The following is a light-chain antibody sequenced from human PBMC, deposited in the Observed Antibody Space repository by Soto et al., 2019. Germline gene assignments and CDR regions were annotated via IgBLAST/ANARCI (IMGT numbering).Light chain of an antibody. CDR2: GAS. CDR3: QQYNEWPRT. J-gene: IGKJ1*01. Sequence: EIVMTQSPATLSVSPGERATLSCRASQSVSGDLAWYQHKPGQTPRLLIYGASTRASGIPARFSGSGSGTEFSLTISSLQSEDFAVYYCQQYNEWPRTFGQGTKVEI. CDR1: QSVSGD. V-gene: IGKV3-15*01.